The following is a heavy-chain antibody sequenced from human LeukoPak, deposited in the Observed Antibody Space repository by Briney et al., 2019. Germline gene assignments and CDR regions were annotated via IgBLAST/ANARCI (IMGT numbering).Heavy chain of an antibody. J-gene: IGHJ5*02. D-gene: IGHD6-13*01. CDR2: INPSGGST. CDR3: ARDKGWAAAGTVMFDP. CDR1: GYTFTSYY. V-gene: IGHV1-46*01. Sequence: ASVKVSCKASGYTFTSYYMHWVRQAPGQGLEWMGIINPSGGSTSYAQKFQGRVTMTRDMSTSTVYMELSSLRSEDTAVYYCARDKGWAAAGTVMFDPWGQGTLVTVSS.